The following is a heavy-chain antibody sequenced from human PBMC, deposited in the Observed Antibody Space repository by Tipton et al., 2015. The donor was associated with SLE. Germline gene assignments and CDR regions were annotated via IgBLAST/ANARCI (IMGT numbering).Heavy chain of an antibody. D-gene: IGHD3-3*01. CDR3: ARADYDFWRGAWFDP. V-gene: IGHV4-61*08. CDR2: IYYSGST. Sequence: TLSLTCTVSGGSISSGDYYWSWIRQPPGKGLEWIGYIYYSGSTNYNPSLKSRVTISIDTSKNQFSLKLSSVTAADTAVYYCARADYDFWRGAWFDPWGQGTLVTVSS. CDR1: GGSISSGDYY. J-gene: IGHJ5*02.